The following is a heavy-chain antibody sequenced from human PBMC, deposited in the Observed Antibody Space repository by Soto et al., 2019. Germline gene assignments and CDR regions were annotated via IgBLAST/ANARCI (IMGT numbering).Heavy chain of an antibody. V-gene: IGHV3-30-3*01. D-gene: IGHD2-2*01. J-gene: IGHJ4*02. CDR3: ARDGTWAMDY. CDR1: GFTFSSYA. CDR2: ISYDGSNK. Sequence: QVPLVESGGGVVQPGRSLRLSCAASGFTFSSYAMHWVRQAPGKGLEWVAVISYDGSNKYYADSVKGRFTISRDNSKNTLYLQMNSLRAEDTAVYYCARDGTWAMDYWGQGTLVTVSS.